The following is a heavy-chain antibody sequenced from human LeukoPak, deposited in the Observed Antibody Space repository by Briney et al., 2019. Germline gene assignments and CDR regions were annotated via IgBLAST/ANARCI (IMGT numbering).Heavy chain of an antibody. CDR1: GYSMRSYY. D-gene: IGHD3-22*01. Sequence: SETLSLTCNVSGYSMRSYYWSWLRQPPGRGLEWIAYFSHSGTTNYNPSLKSRVIISVDTSNHQFSLTLRSVTAADTAVYYCARHLDYDSGGYFYPYFDDWGQGTLVTVSS. J-gene: IGHJ4*02. CDR2: FSHSGTT. CDR3: ARHLDYDSGGYFYPYFDD. V-gene: IGHV4-59*08.